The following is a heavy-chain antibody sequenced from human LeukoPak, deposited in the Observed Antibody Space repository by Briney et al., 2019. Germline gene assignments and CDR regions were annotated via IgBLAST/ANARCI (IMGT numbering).Heavy chain of an antibody. D-gene: IGHD6-13*01. CDR3: TRTGSRIAAAGSLFVYYFDY. V-gene: IGHV3-49*04. CDR2: IRSKAYGGTT. Sequence: GGSLRLSCTASGFTFGDYAMSWVRQAPGKGLEWVGFIRSKAYGGTTEYAVSVKGRFTISRDDSKSIAYMPMNSLKTEDTAVYYCTRTGSRIAAAGSLFVYYFDYWGQGTLVTVSS. J-gene: IGHJ4*02. CDR1: GFTFGDYA.